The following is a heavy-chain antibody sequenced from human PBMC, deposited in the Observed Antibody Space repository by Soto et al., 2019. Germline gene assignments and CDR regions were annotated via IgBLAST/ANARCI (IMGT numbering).Heavy chain of an antibody. J-gene: IGHJ4*02. CDR3: ARDGLRGYSGYGTTLYYFDY. V-gene: IGHV3-7*05. CDR1: GFTFSSYW. Sequence: EVQLVESGGGLVQPGGSLRLSCAASGFTFSSYWMSWVRQAPGKGLEWVANIKQDGSEKYYVDSVKGRFTISRDNAKNSLYLQMNSQRAEDTAVYYCARDGLRGYSGYGTTLYYFDYWGQGTLVTVSS. D-gene: IGHD5-12*01. CDR2: IKQDGSEK.